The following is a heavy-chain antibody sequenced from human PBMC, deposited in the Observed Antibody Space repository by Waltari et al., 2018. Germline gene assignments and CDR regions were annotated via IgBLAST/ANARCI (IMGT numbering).Heavy chain of an antibody. D-gene: IGHD6-13*01. J-gene: IGHJ3*02. Sequence: QAQLVQSGAEVKKPGASVKISCKASGYTLDTYYMHWVGQAPGQGVAWRGINRPSDGRTSYAQKFQDRVTMTRDLSTSTIYLEMTNLNSDDTAVYYCARPGITAVGTKLSAFAIWGQGTLVNV. CDR2: NRPSDGRT. CDR1: GYTLDTYY. CDR3: ARPGITAVGTKLSAFAI. V-gene: IGHV1-46*02.